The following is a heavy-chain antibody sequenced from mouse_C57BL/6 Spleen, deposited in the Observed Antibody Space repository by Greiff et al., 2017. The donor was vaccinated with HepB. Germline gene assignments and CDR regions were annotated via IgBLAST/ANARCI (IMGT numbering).Heavy chain of an antibody. Sequence: EVQLVESGGGLVKPGGSLKLSCAASGFTFSDYGMHWVRQAPEKGLEWVAYISSGSSTIYYADTVKGRFTISRDNAKNTLFLQMTSLRSEDTAMYYCARTGYGSSYDYYAMDYWGQGTSVTVSS. V-gene: IGHV5-17*01. CDR2: ISSGSSTI. J-gene: IGHJ4*01. D-gene: IGHD1-1*01. CDR1: GFTFSDYG. CDR3: ARTGYGSSYDYYAMDY.